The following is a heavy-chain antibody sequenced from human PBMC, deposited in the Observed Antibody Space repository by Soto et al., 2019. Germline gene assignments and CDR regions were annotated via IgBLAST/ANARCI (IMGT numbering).Heavy chain of an antibody. CDR2: ISGSGGST. V-gene: IGHV3-23*01. Sequence: GGSLRLSCAASGFTFSSYAMSWVRQAPGKGLEWVSAISGSGGSTYYADSVKGRFTISRDNSKNTLYLQMNSLRAEDKAVYYCAKTIRDYSVFWSGYPPAWFDPWGQETLVTVSS. D-gene: IGHD3-3*01. J-gene: IGHJ5*02. CDR1: GFTFSSYA. CDR3: AKTIRDYSVFWSGYPPAWFDP.